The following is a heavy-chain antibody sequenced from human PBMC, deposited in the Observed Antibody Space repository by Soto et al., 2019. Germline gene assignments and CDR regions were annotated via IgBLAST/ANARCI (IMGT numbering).Heavy chain of an antibody. Sequence: GGSLRLSCAASGFTFSSYAMNWVRQAPGKGLEWVSGLSGSGSSKYYAAPVKGRFTISRDNSKNILYLQMNSLRAEDTAVYYCAKAYSNGWYDHWGQGTLVTVSS. CDR2: LSGSGSSK. V-gene: IGHV3-23*01. CDR1: GFTFSSYA. D-gene: IGHD6-19*01. CDR3: AKAYSNGWYDH. J-gene: IGHJ5*02.